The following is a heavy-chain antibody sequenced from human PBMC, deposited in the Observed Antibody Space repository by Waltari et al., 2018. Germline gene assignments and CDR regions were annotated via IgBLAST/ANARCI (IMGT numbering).Heavy chain of an antibody. J-gene: IGHJ5*02. D-gene: IGHD2-2*02. CDR2: INPNSGGT. CDR3: ARDREYQLLYSDWFDP. CDR1: GYTFTGYY. V-gene: IGHV1-2*02. Sequence: QVQLVQSGAEVKKPGASVKVSCKASGYTFTGYYMHWVRQAPGQGLEWMGWINPNSGGTNYAQKFQGRVTMTRDTSISTAYMELSRLRSDDTAVYYCARDREYQLLYSDWFDPWGQGTLVTVSS.